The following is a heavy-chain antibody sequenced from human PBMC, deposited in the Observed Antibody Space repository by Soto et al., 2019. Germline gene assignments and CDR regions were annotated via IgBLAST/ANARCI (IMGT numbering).Heavy chain of an antibody. Sequence: EVQLVESGGGLVQPGGSLRLSCAASGFTFSLYSMNWVRQAPGKGLEWVSYISRSSTGIHYADSVKGRFTISRDDARNSMHLQMNSLSDGDTAVYYCARAVTWGLDVWGQGTTVSISS. CDR1: GFTFSLYS. CDR3: ARAVTWGLDV. CDR2: ISRSSTGI. D-gene: IGHD3-10*01. J-gene: IGHJ6*02. V-gene: IGHV3-48*02.